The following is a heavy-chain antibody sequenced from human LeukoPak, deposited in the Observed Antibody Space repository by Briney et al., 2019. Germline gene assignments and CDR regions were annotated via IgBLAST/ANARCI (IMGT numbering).Heavy chain of an antibody. D-gene: IGHD2-8*01. CDR2: MNPNSGNT. CDR3: ARGTHRDIVLMVYAIDYYYYMDV. Sequence: GASVKVSCKASGYTFTSCDINWVRQATGQGLEWREWMNPNSGNTGYAQKFQGRVTMTRNTSISTAYMELSSLRSEDTAVYYCARGTHRDIVLMVYAIDYYYYMDVWGKGTTVTVSS. J-gene: IGHJ6*03. CDR1: GYTFTSCD. V-gene: IGHV1-8*01.